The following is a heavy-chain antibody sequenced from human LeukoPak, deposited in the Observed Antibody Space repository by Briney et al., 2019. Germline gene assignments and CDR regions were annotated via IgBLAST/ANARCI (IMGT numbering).Heavy chain of an antibody. V-gene: IGHV3-11*01. CDR3: AKTQYSSGWTSDAFDI. Sequence: GGSLRLSCAASGFTFSDYYMSWIRQAPGKGLEWVSYISSSGSTIYYADSVKGRFTISRDNAKNSLYLQMNSLRAEDTAVYYCAKTQYSSGWTSDAFDIWGQGTMVTVSS. J-gene: IGHJ3*02. D-gene: IGHD6-19*01. CDR2: ISSSGSTI. CDR1: GFTFSDYY.